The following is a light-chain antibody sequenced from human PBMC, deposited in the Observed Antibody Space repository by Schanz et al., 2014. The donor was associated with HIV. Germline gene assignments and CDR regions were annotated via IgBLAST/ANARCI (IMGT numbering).Light chain of an antibody. CDR3: AGWHDSLNVWV. CDR1: SSNVGSNT. CDR2: GNS. J-gene: IGLJ3*02. V-gene: IGLV1-44*01. Sequence: QSVLTQPPSASGTPGQRVTISCSGSSSNVGSNTVNWYQHLPGTAPKLLIYGNSNRPSGVPDRFSGSKSGTSASLAISGLQSEDEADYYCAGWHDSLNVWVFGGGTKLTVL.